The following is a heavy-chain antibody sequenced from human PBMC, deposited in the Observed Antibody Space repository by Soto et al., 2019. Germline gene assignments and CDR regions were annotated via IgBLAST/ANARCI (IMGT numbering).Heavy chain of an antibody. V-gene: IGHV3-48*03. D-gene: IGHD3-10*01. CDR3: ARVRYGSENYYKLDY. CDR2: ISGSAGTT. J-gene: IGHJ4*02. Sequence: WGSLRLSCAASGFTFINYEINFFRHSPFKGLEWVSSISGSAGTTYYADTVKGRFTISRDNAKNSLYLQMNSLRAEDTAVYYCARVRYGSENYYKLDYWGQGTLVTVSS. CDR1: GFTFINYE.